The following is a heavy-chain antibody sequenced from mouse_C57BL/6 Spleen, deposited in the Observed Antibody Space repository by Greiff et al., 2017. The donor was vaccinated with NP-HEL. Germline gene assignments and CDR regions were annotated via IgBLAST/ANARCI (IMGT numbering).Heavy chain of an antibody. V-gene: IGHV5-6*01. CDR3: AGGNYGYFDV. J-gene: IGHJ1*03. Sequence: EVQRVESGGGLVKPGGSLKLSCAASGFTFSSYGMSWVRQTPDKRLEWVATISSGGSYTYYPDSVKGRFTISRDNAKNTLYLQMSRLKSEDTAMYYCAGGNYGYFDVWGTGTTVTVSS. D-gene: IGHD2-1*01. CDR1: GFTFSSYG. CDR2: ISSGGSYT.